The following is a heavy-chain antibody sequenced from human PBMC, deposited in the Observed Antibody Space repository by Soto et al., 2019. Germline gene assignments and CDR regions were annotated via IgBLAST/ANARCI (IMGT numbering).Heavy chain of an antibody. D-gene: IGHD3-10*01. CDR1: GFTFSSYA. CDR3: ARDLGGSGSYGEGDWYYYYGMDV. J-gene: IGHJ6*02. CDR2: ISYDGSNK. V-gene: IGHV3-30-3*01. Sequence: GGSLRLSCAASGFTFSSYAMHWVRQAPGKGLEWVAVISYDGSNKYYADSVKGRFTISRDNSKNTLYLLMNSLRAEDTAVYYCARDLGGSGSYGEGDWYYYYGMDVWGQGTTVTVSS.